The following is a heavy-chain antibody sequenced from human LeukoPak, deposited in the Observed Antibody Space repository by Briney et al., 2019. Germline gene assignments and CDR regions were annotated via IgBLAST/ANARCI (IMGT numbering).Heavy chain of an antibody. J-gene: IGHJ4*02. CDR2: ISSSGSTI. D-gene: IGHD6-6*01. Sequence: GGSLRLSCAASGFTFSSYGMHWVRQAPGKGLEWVSYISSSGSTIYYADSVKGRFTISRDNAKNSLYLQMNSLRAEDTAVYYCARDAYSTSSLDYWGQGTLVTVSS. CDR1: GFTFSSYG. V-gene: IGHV3-48*04. CDR3: ARDAYSTSSLDY.